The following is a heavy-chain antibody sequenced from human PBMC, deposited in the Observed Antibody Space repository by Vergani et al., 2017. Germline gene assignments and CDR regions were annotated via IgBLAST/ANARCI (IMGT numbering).Heavy chain of an antibody. V-gene: IGHV3-23*01. CDR1: GFTFSSYA. CDR3: AKVGRFSPTAEQLPRGWFDP. CDR2: ISGGGGST. J-gene: IGHJ5*02. D-gene: IGHD6-6*01. Sequence: EVQLLESGGGLVQPGGSLRLSCAASGFTFSSYAMSWVRQAPGKGLQWVSAISGGGGSTYYADSVKGRFTISRDNSKNTLYLQMNSLRAEDTAVYYCAKVGRFSPTAEQLPRGWFDPWGQGTLVTVSS.